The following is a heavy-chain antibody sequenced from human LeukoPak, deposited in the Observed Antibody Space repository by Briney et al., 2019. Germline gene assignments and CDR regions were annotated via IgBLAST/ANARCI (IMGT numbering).Heavy chain of an antibody. CDR1: GGTFSSYA. D-gene: IGHD1-26*01. CDR2: IIPILGIA. J-gene: IGHJ4*02. Sequence: GASVKVSCKASGGTFSSYAISWVRQAPGQGLEWMGRIIPILGIANYAQKFQGRVTITADKSTSTAYMELSSLRSEDTAVYYCARERWELSLYYFDYWGQGTLVTVSS. CDR3: ARERWELSLYYFDY. V-gene: IGHV1-69*04.